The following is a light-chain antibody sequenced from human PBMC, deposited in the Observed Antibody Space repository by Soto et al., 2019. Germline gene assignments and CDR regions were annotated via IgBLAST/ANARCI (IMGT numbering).Light chain of an antibody. J-gene: IGKJ3*01. Sequence: DIQMTQSPSSLSAFLGDRVTITCRASQAISNYVSWYQQKPGKVPKLLIYAASTLQSGVPSRFSGGGSGTDFTLTISSLQPEDVATYYCQQYNIAPFSFGPGTKVDIK. CDR1: QAISNY. V-gene: IGKV1-27*01. CDR2: AAS. CDR3: QQYNIAPFS.